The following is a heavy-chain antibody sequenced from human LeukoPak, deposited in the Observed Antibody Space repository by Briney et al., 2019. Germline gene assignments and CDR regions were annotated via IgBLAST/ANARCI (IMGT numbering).Heavy chain of an antibody. CDR1: GYTFTGYY. V-gene: IGHV1-2*02. CDR2: INPNSGGT. J-gene: IGHJ6*03. D-gene: IGHD2-2*01. CDR3: ARDSQDYCSSTSCHYMDV. Sequence: ASVKVSCKASGYTFTGYYMHWVRQAPGQGLEWMGWINPNSGGTNYAQKFQGRVTMTRDTSISTAYMELSRLRSDDTAVYYCARDSQDYCSSTSCHYMDVWGKGTTVTVSS.